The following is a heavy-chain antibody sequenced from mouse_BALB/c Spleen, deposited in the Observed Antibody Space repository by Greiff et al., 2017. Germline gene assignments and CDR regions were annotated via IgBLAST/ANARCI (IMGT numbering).Heavy chain of an antibody. J-gene: IGHJ4*01. CDR3: VDYGNYGAMDY. CDR2: IRSKSNNYAT. CDR1: GFTFNTYA. V-gene: IGHV10-1*02. D-gene: IGHD2-1*01. Sequence: EAGGGLVQPKGSLKLSCAASGFTFNTYAMNWVRQAPGKGLEWVARIRSKSNNYATYYADSVKDRFTISRDDSQSMLYLQMNNLKTEDTAMYYCVDYGNYGAMDYWGQGTSVTVSS.